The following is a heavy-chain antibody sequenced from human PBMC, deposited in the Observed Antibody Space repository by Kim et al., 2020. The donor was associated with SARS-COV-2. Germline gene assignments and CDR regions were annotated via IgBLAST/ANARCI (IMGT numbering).Heavy chain of an antibody. D-gene: IGHD6-19*01. CDR3: AKGYSSGWYYFDY. J-gene: IGHJ4*02. CDR2: ITWNSGSI. V-gene: IGHV3-9*01. Sequence: GGSLRLSCAASGFTFGDYAMHWVRQAPGKGLEWVSGITWNSGSIGYADSVKGRFTISRDNAKNSLYLQMNSLRAEDTAFYYCAKGYSSGWYYFDYWGQGTLVTVSS. CDR1: GFTFGDYA.